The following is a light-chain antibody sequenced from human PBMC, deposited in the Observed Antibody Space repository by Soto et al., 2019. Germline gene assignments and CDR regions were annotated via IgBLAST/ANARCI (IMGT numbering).Light chain of an antibody. CDR1: SSDVGGYNY. Sequence: SALTQPASVSGSPGQSITISCTGTSSDVGGYNYVSWYQQHPGKAPKLMIYEVSKRPSGVSNRFSGSKSGNTASLTISGLQAEDEADYYCSSFTNTNTGVFGGGTKLTVL. V-gene: IGLV2-14*01. CDR3: SSFTNTNTGV. J-gene: IGLJ3*02. CDR2: EVS.